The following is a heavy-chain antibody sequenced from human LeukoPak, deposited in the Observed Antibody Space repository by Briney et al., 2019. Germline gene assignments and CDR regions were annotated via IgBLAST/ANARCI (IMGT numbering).Heavy chain of an antibody. CDR2: IYYSGST. CDR1: GGPIGSYY. D-gene: IGHD2-15*01. Sequence: PSETLSLTCTVSGGPIGSYYWSWIRQPPGKGLEWIGYIYYSGSTNYNPSLKSRVTISVDTSKNQFSLKLSSVTAADTAVYYCASTPEIYCSGGSCYSGWGWFDPWGQGTLVTVSS. V-gene: IGHV4-59*01. J-gene: IGHJ5*02. CDR3: ASTPEIYCSGGSCYSGWGWFDP.